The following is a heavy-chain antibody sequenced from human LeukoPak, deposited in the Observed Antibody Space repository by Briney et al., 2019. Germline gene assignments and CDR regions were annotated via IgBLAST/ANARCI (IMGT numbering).Heavy chain of an antibody. CDR3: ARDQVYSSSWLDY. J-gene: IGHJ4*02. CDR2: ISSSGSTI. V-gene: IGHV3-11*04. D-gene: IGHD6-13*01. Sequence: GGSLRLSCAASGFTLSDYYMSWIRQAPGKGLEWVSYISSSGSTIYYADSVEGRFTISRDNAKNSLYLQMNSLRAEDTAVYYCARDQVYSSSWLDYWGQGTLVTVSS. CDR1: GFTLSDYY.